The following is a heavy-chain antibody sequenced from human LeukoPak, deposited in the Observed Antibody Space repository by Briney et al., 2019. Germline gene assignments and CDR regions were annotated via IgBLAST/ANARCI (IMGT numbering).Heavy chain of an antibody. CDR2: ISGYNGNT. J-gene: IGHJ4*02. Sequence: ASVKVSCKASGYTFISYGISWVRQAPGQGLECMGWISGYNGNTNYAQKLQGRVTMTTDTSTSTAYMELRSLRYDDTAVYYCARDWNSSGWYRVSFYWGQGTLVTVSS. D-gene: IGHD6-19*01. CDR3: ARDWNSSGWYRVSFY. CDR1: GYTFISYG. V-gene: IGHV1-18*01.